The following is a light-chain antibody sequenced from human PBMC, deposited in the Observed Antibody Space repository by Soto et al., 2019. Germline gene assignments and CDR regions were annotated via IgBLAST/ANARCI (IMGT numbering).Light chain of an antibody. CDR2: DVT. CDR1: SSDVGGYTY. CDR3: CSYAGSYTLV. J-gene: IGLJ2*01. V-gene: IGLV2-11*01. Sequence: QSALTQPRSVSGSPGQSVTISCTGTSSDVGGYTYVSWFQQHPGRAPKLMIYDVTKRPSGVPDRFSGSKSGNTASLTISGLQGEDEADYYCCSYAGSYTLVFGGGTKLTVL.